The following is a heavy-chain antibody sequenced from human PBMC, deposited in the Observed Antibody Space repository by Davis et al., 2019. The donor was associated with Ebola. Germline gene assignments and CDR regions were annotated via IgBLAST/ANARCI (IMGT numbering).Heavy chain of an antibody. CDR3: AREHDSWIGYSFDY. J-gene: IGHJ4*02. CDR1: GGTFSSYA. D-gene: IGHD3-3*01. V-gene: IGHV1-69*13. CDR2: IIPIFGTA. Sequence: AASVKVSCKASGGTFSSYAISWVRQAPGQGLEWMGGIIPIFGTANYAQKFHGRVTITADESTSTAYMELSSLRSEDTAVYYCAREHDSWIGYSFDYWGQGTQVTVSS.